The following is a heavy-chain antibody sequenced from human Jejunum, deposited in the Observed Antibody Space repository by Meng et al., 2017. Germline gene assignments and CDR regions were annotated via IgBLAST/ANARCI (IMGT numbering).Heavy chain of an antibody. V-gene: IGHV6-1*01. CDR1: WDSVSSNSAA. CDR3: ARDWGDVRGGFDF. CDR2: TYYRSKYYN. J-gene: IGHJ4*02. Sequence: HVQLQQSGPGLVKPSQTLSLPCAISWDSVSSNSAAWNWIRQSPSRGLEWLGRTYYRSKYYNDYALSVKSRITINPDTSKNQFSLQLNSVTPEDTAIYYCARDWGDVRGGFDFWGQGTLVTVSS. D-gene: IGHD3-10*02.